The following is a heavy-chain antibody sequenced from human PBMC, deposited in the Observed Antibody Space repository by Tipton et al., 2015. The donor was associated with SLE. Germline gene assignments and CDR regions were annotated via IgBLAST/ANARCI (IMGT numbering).Heavy chain of an antibody. CDR2: FDPEDGET. V-gene: IGHV1-24*01. D-gene: IGHD6-6*01. CDR3: ATQYSRMGGYYYYMDV. Sequence: QSGAEVKKPGASVKVSCKVSGYTLTELSMHWVRRAPGKGLEWMGGFDPEDGETIYAQKFQGRVTMTEDTSTDTAYMELSSLRSEDTAVYYCATQYSRMGGYYYYMDVWGKGTTVTVSS. CDR1: GYTLTELS. J-gene: IGHJ6*03.